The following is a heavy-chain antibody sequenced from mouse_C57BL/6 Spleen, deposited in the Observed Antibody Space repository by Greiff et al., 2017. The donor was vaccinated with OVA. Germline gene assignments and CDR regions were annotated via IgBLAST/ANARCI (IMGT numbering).Heavy chain of an antibody. V-gene: IGHV1-82*01. J-gene: IGHJ1*03. CDR1: GYAFSSSW. CDR2: IYPGDGDT. D-gene: IGHD2-5*01. CDR3: ANSNYWYFDV. Sequence: VQLMESGPELVKPGASVKISCKASGYAFSSSWMNWVKQRPGKGLEWIGRIYPGDGDTNYNGKFKGKATLTADKSSSTAYMQLSSLTSEDSAVYFCANSNYWYFDVWGTGTTVTVSS.